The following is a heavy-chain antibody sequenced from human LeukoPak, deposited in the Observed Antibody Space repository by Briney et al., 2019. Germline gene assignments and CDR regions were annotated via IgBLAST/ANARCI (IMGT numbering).Heavy chain of an antibody. V-gene: IGHV3-7*01. D-gene: IGHD5-24*01. Sequence: GGSLRLSCAASGFTFSSYWISWVRQAPGKGLEWVAKIKEDGSVKYYLDSVKGRFTISRDNVKNSLYLQMNSLRAEGTAVYYCARDRGWLQFDYWGQGTLVTVS. CDR1: GFTFSSYW. CDR2: IKEDGSVK. J-gene: IGHJ4*02. CDR3: ARDRGWLQFDY.